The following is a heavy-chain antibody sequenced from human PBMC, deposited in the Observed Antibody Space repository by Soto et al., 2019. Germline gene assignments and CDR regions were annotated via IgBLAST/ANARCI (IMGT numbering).Heavy chain of an antibody. CDR2: INWNGGST. Sequence: GGSLRLSCAASGFTFSSYAMSWVRQGPGKGLEWVSGINWNGGSTTYADSVKGRFTISRDNAKNSLYLQMNSLRAEDTAFYYCARYQRIAAAFDIWGQGTMVTVSS. J-gene: IGHJ3*02. V-gene: IGHV3-20*04. CDR1: GFTFSSYA. D-gene: IGHD2-15*01. CDR3: ARYQRIAAAFDI.